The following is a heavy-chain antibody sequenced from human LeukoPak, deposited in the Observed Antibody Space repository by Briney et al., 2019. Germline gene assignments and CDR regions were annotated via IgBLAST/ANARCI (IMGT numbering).Heavy chain of an antibody. CDR3: AKDPRKVVVRGSYYYYYYMDV. V-gene: IGHV3-30*02. CDR2: IRYDGSNK. D-gene: IGHD3-22*01. CDR1: GFTFSSYG. Sequence: GGSLRLSCAASGFTFSSYGMHWVRQAPGKGLEWVAFIRYDGSNKYYADPVKGRFTISRDNSKNTLYLQMNSLRAEDTAVYYCAKDPRKVVVRGSYYYYYYMDVWGKGTTVTISS. J-gene: IGHJ6*03.